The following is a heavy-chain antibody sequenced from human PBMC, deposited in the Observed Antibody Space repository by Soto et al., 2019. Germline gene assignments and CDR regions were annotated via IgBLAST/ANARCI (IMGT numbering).Heavy chain of an antibody. J-gene: IGHJ6*02. V-gene: IGHV4-34*01. CDR1: GGSFSGYY. CDR3: VRVLPARELLIGCYSYYIYGMDV. CDR2: INHSGST. Sequence: SETLSLTCAVYGGSFSGYYWSWIRQPPGKGLEWIGEINHSGSTNYNPSLKSRVTISVDTSKNQFSLKLSSVTAADTAVYYCVRVLPARELLIGCYSYYIYGMDVGGLGTTVTVSS. D-gene: IGHD1-26*01.